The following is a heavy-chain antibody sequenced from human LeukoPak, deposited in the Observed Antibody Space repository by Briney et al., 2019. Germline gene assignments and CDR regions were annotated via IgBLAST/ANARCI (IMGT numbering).Heavy chain of an antibody. J-gene: IGHJ4*02. V-gene: IGHV4-34*01. CDR3: ARHDGRGGNTMGALDS. CDR1: GGSFSGYY. D-gene: IGHD3-3*01. Sequence: SETLSLTCAVYGGSFSGYYWSWIRQPLGKGLEWIGEINHSGSTNYNPSLKSRVTISVVTSKNQFSLQLNSVTAADTAVYYCARHDGRGGNTMGALDSWGQGSLVTVSS. CDR2: INHSGST.